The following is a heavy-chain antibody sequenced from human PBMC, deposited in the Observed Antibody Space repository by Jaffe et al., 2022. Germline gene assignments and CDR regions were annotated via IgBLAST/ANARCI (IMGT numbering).Heavy chain of an antibody. Sequence: QVQLVESGGGVVQPGGSLRLSCAASGFTFSSYGMHWVRQAPGKGLEWVAFIRYDGSNKYYADSVKGRFTISRDNSKNTLYLQMNSLRAEDTAVYYCAKDVAYCSGGSCPYAPEYWGQGTLVTVSS. CDR2: IRYDGSNK. CDR1: GFTFSSYG. J-gene: IGHJ4*02. CDR3: AKDVAYCSGGSCPYAPEY. V-gene: IGHV3-30*02. D-gene: IGHD2-15*01.